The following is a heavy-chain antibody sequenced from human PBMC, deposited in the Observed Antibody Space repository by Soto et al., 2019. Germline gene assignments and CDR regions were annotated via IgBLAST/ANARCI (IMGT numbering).Heavy chain of an antibody. J-gene: IGHJ4*02. CDR1: GGTFSSYA. D-gene: IGHD3-10*01. Sequence: QVQLVQSGAEVKKPGSSVKVSCKASGGTFSSYAISWVRQAPGQGLEWMGGIFPIFGTATYAQKFQGRVTITEDECTSTAYMELSSLRSEDTSVYYCARAPMPRYYGSGSYPPDYWGQGTLVTVSS. CDR2: IFPIFGTA. V-gene: IGHV1-69*01. CDR3: ARAPMPRYYGSGSYPPDY.